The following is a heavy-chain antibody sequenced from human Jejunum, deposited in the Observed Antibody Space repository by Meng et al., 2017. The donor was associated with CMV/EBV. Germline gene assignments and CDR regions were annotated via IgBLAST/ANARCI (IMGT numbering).Heavy chain of an antibody. V-gene: IGHV3-74*01. Sequence: FSTYWMHWVRQAPGKGLVWVARIDSDESDTSDESKTRYADSVKGRFIISRDNAKNTLHLQMNSLRADDTAVYFCARGALNYWFDYWGQGTLVTVSS. J-gene: IGHJ4*02. CDR2: IDSDESDT. CDR1: FSTYW. D-gene: IGHD2-8*02. CDR3: ARGALNYWFDY.